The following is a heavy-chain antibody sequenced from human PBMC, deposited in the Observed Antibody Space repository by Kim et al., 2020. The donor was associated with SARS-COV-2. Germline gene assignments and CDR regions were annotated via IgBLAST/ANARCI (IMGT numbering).Heavy chain of an antibody. D-gene: IGHD2-15*01. J-gene: IGHJ4*02. CDR1: GGSISSSSYY. Sequence: SETLSLTCTVSGGSISSSSYYWGWIRQPPGKGLEWIGSIYYSGSTYYNPSLKSRVTISVDTSKNQFSLKLSSVTAADTAVYYCARVDYSLFDYWGQGTLVTVSS. V-gene: IGHV4-39*07. CDR3: ARVDYSLFDY. CDR2: IYYSGST.